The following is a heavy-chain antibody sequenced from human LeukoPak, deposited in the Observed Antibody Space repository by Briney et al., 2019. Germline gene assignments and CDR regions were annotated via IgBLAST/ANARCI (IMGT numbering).Heavy chain of an antibody. J-gene: IGHJ4*02. Sequence: PGGSLRLSCAASGFTFSSYAMSWVRQAPGKGLEWVSAISGSGGSTYYADSVKGRFTISRDNSKNTLYLQMNSLRAEDTAVYYCAKDERYFDWSPSAVDYWGQGTLVTVSS. CDR3: AKDERYFDWSPSAVDY. D-gene: IGHD3-9*01. CDR2: ISGSGGST. V-gene: IGHV3-23*01. CDR1: GFTFSSYA.